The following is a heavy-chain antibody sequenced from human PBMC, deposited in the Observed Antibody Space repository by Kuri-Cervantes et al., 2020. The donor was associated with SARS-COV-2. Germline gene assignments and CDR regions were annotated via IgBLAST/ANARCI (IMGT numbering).Heavy chain of an antibody. CDR2: INHTGSA. D-gene: IGHD4-17*01. CDR1: GGSFSDYY. V-gene: IGHV4-34*01. CDR3: ARLPATVTPHY. Sequence: SETLSLTCGVYGGSFSDYYWTWIRQPPMKGLEWIGEINHTGSATYNPSLKSRVTISVDTSKNLFSLKLTSVTAADTAVYYCARLPATVTPHYWGQGTLVTVSS. J-gene: IGHJ4*02.